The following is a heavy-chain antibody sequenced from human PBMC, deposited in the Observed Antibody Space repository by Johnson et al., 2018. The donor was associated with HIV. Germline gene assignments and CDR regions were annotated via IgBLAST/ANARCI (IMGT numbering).Heavy chain of an antibody. CDR2: INWNGVSI. J-gene: IGHJ3*02. CDR3: AKEKPAYCGGDCYSDDAFDI. CDR1: VFSFDDYG. Sequence: MQLVESGGGVVQPGGSLRLSCEGSVFSFDDYGMSWVRQAPGKGLDWVAGINWNGVSINYADSVKGRFTISSDNSKNTLYLQMNSLRAEDTAVYYCAKEKPAYCGGDCYSDDAFDIWGQGTMVTVSS. V-gene: IGHV3-20*04. D-gene: IGHD2-21*01.